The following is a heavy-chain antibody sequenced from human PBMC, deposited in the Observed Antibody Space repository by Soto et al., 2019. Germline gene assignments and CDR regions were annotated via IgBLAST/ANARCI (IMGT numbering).Heavy chain of an antibody. Sequence: PSETLSLTCTVSGGSISSYYWSWIRQPPGKGLEWIGYIYYSGSTNYNPSLKSRVTISVDTSKNQFSLKLSSVTAADTAVYYCARVRDCSGGSCYYFDYWGQGTLVTVSS. D-gene: IGHD2-15*01. J-gene: IGHJ4*02. CDR1: GGSISSYY. CDR3: ARVRDCSGGSCYYFDY. V-gene: IGHV4-59*01. CDR2: IYYSGST.